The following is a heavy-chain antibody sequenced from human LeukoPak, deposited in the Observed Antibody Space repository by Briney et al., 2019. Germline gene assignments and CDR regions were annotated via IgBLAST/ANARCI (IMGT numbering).Heavy chain of an antibody. CDR1: GYTLTELS. J-gene: IGHJ4*02. CDR2: FDPEDGET. Sequence: ASVKVSCKVSGYTLTELSMHWVRQAPGKGLEWMGGFDPEDGETIYAQKFQGRVTMTGDTSTDTAYMELSSLRSEDTAVYYCATAVSAWEPPDYWGQGTLVAVSS. D-gene: IGHD1-26*01. V-gene: IGHV1-24*01. CDR3: ATAVSAWEPPDY.